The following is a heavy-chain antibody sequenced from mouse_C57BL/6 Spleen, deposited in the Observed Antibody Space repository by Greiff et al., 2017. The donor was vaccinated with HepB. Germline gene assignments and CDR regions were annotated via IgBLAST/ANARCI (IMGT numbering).Heavy chain of an antibody. CDR1: GYTFTSYW. J-gene: IGHJ1*03. CDR3: ARSGDPSYWYFDV. CDR2: INPSSGYT. Sequence: QVQLKQSGAELAKPGASVKLSCKASGYTFTSYWMHWVKQRPGQGLEWIGYINPSSGYTKYNQKFKDKATLTADKSSSTAYMQLSSLTYEDSAVYYCARSGDPSYWYFDVWGTGTTVTVSS. V-gene: IGHV1-7*01. D-gene: IGHD3-1*01.